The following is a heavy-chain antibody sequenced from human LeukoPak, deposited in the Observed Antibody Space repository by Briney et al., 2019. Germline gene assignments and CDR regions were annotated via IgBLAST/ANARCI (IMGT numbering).Heavy chain of an antibody. V-gene: IGHV1-2*02. CDR2: INPNSGGT. Sequence: GASAKVSCKASGYTFTGYYMHWVRQAPGQGLEWMGWINPNSGGTNYAQKFQGRVTMTRDTSISTAYMELSRLRSDDTAVYYCARGTEQWLVRGGRGSFDPWGQGTLVTVPS. CDR1: GYTFTGYY. J-gene: IGHJ5*02. D-gene: IGHD6-19*01. CDR3: ARGTEQWLVRGGRGSFDP.